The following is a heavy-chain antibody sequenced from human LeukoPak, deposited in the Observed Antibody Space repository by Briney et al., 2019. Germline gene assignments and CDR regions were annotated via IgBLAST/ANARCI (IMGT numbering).Heavy chain of an antibody. CDR3: ARAYFYDSRPNFDY. D-gene: IGHD3-22*01. CDR1: GYTFTGYY. CDR2: INPNSGGT. J-gene: IGHJ4*02. Sequence: ASVKVSCKASGYTFTGYYMHWVRQAPGQGLEWMGWINPNSGGTNYAQKFQGRVTMTRDTSISTAYMELSRLRSDDTAVYYCARAYFYDSRPNFDYWGQGTLVTVSS. V-gene: IGHV1-2*02.